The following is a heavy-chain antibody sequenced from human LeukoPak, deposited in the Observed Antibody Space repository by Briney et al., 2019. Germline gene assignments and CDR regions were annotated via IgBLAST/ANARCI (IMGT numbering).Heavy chain of an antibody. D-gene: IGHD3-3*01. CDR1: GGSISSYY. CDR2: IYYSGST. CDR3: ARDVRASYDFWSGYLSAGNWFDP. Sequence: PSETLSLTCTVSGGSISSYYWSWIRQPPGKGLEWIGYIYYSGSTNYNPSLKSRVTISVDTSKNQFSLKLSSVTAADTAVYYCARDVRASYDFWSGYLSAGNWFDPWGQGTLVTVSS. J-gene: IGHJ5*02. V-gene: IGHV4-59*12.